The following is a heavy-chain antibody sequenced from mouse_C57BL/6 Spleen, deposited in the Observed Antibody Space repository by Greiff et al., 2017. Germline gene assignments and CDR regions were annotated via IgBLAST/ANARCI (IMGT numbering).Heavy chain of an antibody. CDR2: ISSGSSTI. V-gene: IGHV5-17*01. J-gene: IGHJ4*01. D-gene: IGHD2-4*01. CDR3: TRSDYAGDYAMDY. CDR1: GFTFRDYG. Sequence: EVMLVESGGGLVKPGGSLKLSCAASGFTFRDYGMHWVRQAPEKGLEWVAYISSGSSTIYYADKVKGRFTISRDNAKNTLFLQMTRLRSEDTAMYYCTRSDYAGDYAMDYWGQGTSVTVSS.